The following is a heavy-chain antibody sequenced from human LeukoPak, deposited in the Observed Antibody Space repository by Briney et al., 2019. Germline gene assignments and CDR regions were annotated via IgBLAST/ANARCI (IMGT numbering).Heavy chain of an antibody. CDR2: ISWNSGSI. D-gene: IGHD3-3*01. CDR1: GFTFDDYA. Sequence: GGSLRLSCAASGFTFDDYAMHSVRQAPGKGLEWVSGISWNSGSIGYADSVKGRFTISRDNAKNSLYLQMNSLRAEDMALYYCAKEIGGGSPFDAFDIWGQGTMVPVSS. J-gene: IGHJ3*02. CDR3: AKEIGGGSPFDAFDI. V-gene: IGHV3-9*03.